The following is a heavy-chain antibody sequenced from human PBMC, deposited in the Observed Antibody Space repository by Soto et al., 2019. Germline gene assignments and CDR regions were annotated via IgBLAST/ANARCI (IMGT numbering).Heavy chain of an antibody. D-gene: IGHD3-10*01. Sequence: SETLSLTCTVSGDSITSGGYYWSWLRQPPGKGLEWIGYIYHSGGASYNPSLRGRAVISIDTSKNQFPLRLNAVTAADTATYYCARDYYGAGSQYYYYGMEVWGQGTTVTVSS. CDR3: ARDYYGAGSQYYYYGMEV. CDR2: IYHSGGA. J-gene: IGHJ6*02. CDR1: GDSITSGGYY. V-gene: IGHV4-31*03.